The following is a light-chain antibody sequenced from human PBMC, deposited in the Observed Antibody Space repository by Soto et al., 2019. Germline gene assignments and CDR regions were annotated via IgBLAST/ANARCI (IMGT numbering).Light chain of an antibody. CDR1: QSLVHSDGSAY. CDR2: KVS. V-gene: IGKV2-30*02. CDR3: KQGTHWPIT. J-gene: IGKJ5*01. Sequence: MSQSPLSLPVTLGQPASISCRSNQSLVHSDGSAYFSWFQQRPGRSPRRLIYKVSNRDSGVPARFSGSGSGTDFALKISRVEAEDVGVYYCKQGTHWPITFGQGTRLEIK.